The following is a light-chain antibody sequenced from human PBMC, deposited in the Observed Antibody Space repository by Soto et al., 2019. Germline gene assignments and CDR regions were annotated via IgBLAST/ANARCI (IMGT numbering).Light chain of an antibody. J-gene: IGKJ2*01. CDR1: QSVLYSSNNKNY. V-gene: IGKV4-1*01. Sequence: DIVMTQSPDSLAVSLGERATINCKSSQSVLYSSNNKNYLAWYQQKPGQPPKLLIYWASTRESGVPDRFSGSGSGSDFNLTNSSLQAEDVAVYYCQQYYSTPYTFGQGTKLEIK. CDR3: QQYYSTPYT. CDR2: WAS.